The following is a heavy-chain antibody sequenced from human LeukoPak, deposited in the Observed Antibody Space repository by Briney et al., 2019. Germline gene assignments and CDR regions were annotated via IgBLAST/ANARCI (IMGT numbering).Heavy chain of an antibody. Sequence: ASVKVSCKASGYTFTGYYMHWVRQAPGQGLEWMGWINPNSGGTNYAQKFQGRVTMTRDTSISTAYMELSRLRSDDTAVYYCAAYSHGYDFLDYWGQGTLVTVSS. CDR1: GYTFTGYY. J-gene: IGHJ4*02. V-gene: IGHV1-2*02. D-gene: IGHD5-18*01. CDR3: AAYSHGYDFLDY. CDR2: INPNSGGT.